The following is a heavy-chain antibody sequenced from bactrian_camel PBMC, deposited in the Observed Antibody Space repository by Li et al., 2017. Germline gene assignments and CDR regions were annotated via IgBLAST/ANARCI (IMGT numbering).Heavy chain of an antibody. V-gene: IGHV3S53*01. J-gene: IGHJ6*01. Sequence: HVQLVESGGGSVQAGGSLRLSCAASGEITSHACMGWFRQTPGKEREGVATIYTGGGQTQYADSVKGRFTISQDNGKKTVYLQVNSLKPEDTAMYYCVADETCVRWYLPAGSADFGAWGQGTQVTVS. CDR2: IYTGGGQT. CDR1: GEITSHAC. D-gene: IGHD2*01. CDR3: VADETCVRWYLPAGSADFGA.